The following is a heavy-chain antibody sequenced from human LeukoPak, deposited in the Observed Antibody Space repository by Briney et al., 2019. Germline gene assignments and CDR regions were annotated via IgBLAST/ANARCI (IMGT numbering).Heavy chain of an antibody. CDR1: GGSFSGYY. CDR3: ARDDFEYSVHYGMDV. Sequence: SETLSLTCAVYGGSFSGYYWSWIRQPPGKGLEWIGEINHSGSTNYNPSLKSRVTMSVDTSKNQISLRLRYVTAADTAVYYCARDDFEYSVHYGMDVWGQGTAVTVSS. J-gene: IGHJ6*02. V-gene: IGHV4-34*01. CDR2: INHSGST. D-gene: IGHD3/OR15-3a*01.